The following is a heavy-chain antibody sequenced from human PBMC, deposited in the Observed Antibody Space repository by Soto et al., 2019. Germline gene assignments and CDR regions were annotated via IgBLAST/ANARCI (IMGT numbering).Heavy chain of an antibody. CDR2: ISGSGGST. V-gene: IGHV3-23*01. CDR3: AKSYDFWSGYYLPCDF. Sequence: GGSLRLSCAASGFTFGSYAMSWVRQAPGKGLEWVSAISGSGGSTYYADSVKGRFTISRDNSKNTLYLQMNSLRADDTAVYYCAKSYDFWSGYYLPCDFWGQGTLVTVSS. D-gene: IGHD3-3*01. CDR1: GFTFGSYA. J-gene: IGHJ4*02.